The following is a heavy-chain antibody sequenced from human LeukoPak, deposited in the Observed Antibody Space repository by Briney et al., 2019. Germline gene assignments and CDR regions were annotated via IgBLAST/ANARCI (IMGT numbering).Heavy chain of an antibody. CDR1: GYTFTGYY. CDR3: ARDEMTTGDLFDY. V-gene: IGHV1-2*02. J-gene: IGHJ4*02. Sequence: ASVKVSCKASGYTFTGYYMHWVRQAPGQGLEWMGWINTNSGGTNYAQKFQGRVTMTRDTSIRTAYMELSRLRSDDTAVYYCARDEMTTGDLFDYWGQGTLVTVSS. CDR2: INTNSGGT. D-gene: IGHD4-17*01.